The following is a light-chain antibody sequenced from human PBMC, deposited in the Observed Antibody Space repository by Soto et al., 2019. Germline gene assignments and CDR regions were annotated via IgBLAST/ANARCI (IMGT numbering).Light chain of an antibody. CDR3: QKYNLAPT. Sequence: QLTQSPSSLSASVGDSVTITCRANQGISNYLAWYQKKPGKVPKLMIYSASTLQSGVPSRFSGNISGTDFTLTISGLQPEDFATYFCQKYNLAPTFGPGTKVDFK. CDR2: SAS. CDR1: QGISNY. V-gene: IGKV1-27*01. J-gene: IGKJ3*01.